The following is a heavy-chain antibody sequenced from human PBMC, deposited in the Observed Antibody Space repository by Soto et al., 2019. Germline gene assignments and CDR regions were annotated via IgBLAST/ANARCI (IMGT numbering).Heavy chain of an antibody. V-gene: IGHV3-7*01. D-gene: IGHD3-3*01. CDR1: GFTFSSYW. J-gene: IGHJ6*02. Sequence: GGSLRLSCAASGFTFSSYWMSWVRQAPGKGLEWVANIKQDGSEKYYVDSVKGRFTISRDNAKNSLYLQMNSLRAEDTAVYYCARVDFWSGYYYYYYGMDVWGQGTTVTSP. CDR3: ARVDFWSGYYYYYYGMDV. CDR2: IKQDGSEK.